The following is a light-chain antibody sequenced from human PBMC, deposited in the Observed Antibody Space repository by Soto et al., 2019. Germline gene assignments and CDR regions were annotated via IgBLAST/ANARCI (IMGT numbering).Light chain of an antibody. CDR1: QSVSSN. V-gene: IGKV3-15*01. Sequence: EILMTQSPATLSVSPGETATLSCRASQSVSSNLAWYQQKPGQAPRLLVYGASTPATGIPAKFSSSVSGTEFTLNISRLQSEDVAVYSCQKYNKWPHTFGQGTKVEIK. CDR2: GAS. J-gene: IGKJ1*01. CDR3: QKYNKWPHT.